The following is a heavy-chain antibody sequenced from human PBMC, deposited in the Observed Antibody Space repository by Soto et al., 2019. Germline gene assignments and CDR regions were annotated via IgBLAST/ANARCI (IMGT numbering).Heavy chain of an antibody. CDR2: IDPSDSYT. D-gene: IGHD3-10*01. CDR1: GYSFTSYW. J-gene: IGHJ6*02. Sequence: GESLKISCKGSGYSFTSYWISWVRQMPGKGLEWMGRIDPSDSYTNYSPSFQGHVTISADKSISTAYLQWSSLKASDTAMYYCARIWFGELFSGMDVWGQGTTVTVFS. CDR3: ARIWFGELFSGMDV. V-gene: IGHV5-10-1*01.